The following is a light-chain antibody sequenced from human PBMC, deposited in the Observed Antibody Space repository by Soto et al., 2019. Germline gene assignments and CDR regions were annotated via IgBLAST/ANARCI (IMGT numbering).Light chain of an antibody. J-gene: IGKJ3*01. CDR2: GAS. Sequence: DIQMTQSPSSLAASVGGRFNITCQASQDIKKYLNWYQKKPGKAPKLLISGASSLETGVPSRLSGSGSGIHFTFTISSMKNQDIETYYCQHYHSVPFTFGPGTQVDIK. CDR1: QDIKKY. CDR3: QHYHSVPFT. V-gene: IGKV1-33*01.